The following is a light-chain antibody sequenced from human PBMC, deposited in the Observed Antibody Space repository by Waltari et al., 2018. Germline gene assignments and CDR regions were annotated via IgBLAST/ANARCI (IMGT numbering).Light chain of an antibody. V-gene: IGLV2-11*01. CDR3: CSYAGNFGWV. CDR2: DVS. J-gene: IGLJ3*02. Sequence: QSALTQPRSVSGSPGQSVTISCTGTSSDVGHYDYVSWYQQHPAKAPQLIIYDVSKRPSGVPVRFSGSKSGNTASLTISGLQAEDEADYYCCSYAGNFGWVFGGGTKVTVL. CDR1: SSDVGHYDY.